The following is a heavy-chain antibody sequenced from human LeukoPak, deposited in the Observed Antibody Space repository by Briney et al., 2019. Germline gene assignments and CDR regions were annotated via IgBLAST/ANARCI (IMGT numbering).Heavy chain of an antibody. CDR2: FDPEDGET. Sequence: EASVKVSCKVSGYTLTELSMHWVRQAPGKGLEWVGGFDPEDGETIYAQKFQGRVTMTEDTSTDTAYMELSSLRSEDTAVYYCAIGVGGGSGSYYNLDYWGQGTLVTVSS. CDR3: AIGVGGGSGSYYNLDY. V-gene: IGHV1-24*01. D-gene: IGHD3-10*01. J-gene: IGHJ4*02. CDR1: GYTLTELS.